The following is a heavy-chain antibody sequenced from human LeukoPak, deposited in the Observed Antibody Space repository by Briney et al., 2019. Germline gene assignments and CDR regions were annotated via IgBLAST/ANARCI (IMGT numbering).Heavy chain of an antibody. J-gene: IGHJ4*02. D-gene: IGHD3-22*01. V-gene: IGHV3-30*01. CDR1: GFTFRVYY. CDR3: ARDVYYYDSGGFYS. CDR2: ISDGGSNK. Sequence: GGSLRLSCAASGFTFRVYYMAWIRQAPGKGLEWVALISDGGSNKYYADSVKGRFTISRDNSKNTLYLQMNSLGAEDTAVYYCARDVYYYDSGGFYSWGPGTLVTVSS.